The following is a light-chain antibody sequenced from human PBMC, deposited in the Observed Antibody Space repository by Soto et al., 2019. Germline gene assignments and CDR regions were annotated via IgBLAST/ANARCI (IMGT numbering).Light chain of an antibody. CDR3: QKYSGAPPT. J-gene: IGKJ1*01. V-gene: IGKV1-27*01. CDR2: AAS. CDR1: QAIGIY. Sequence: DIQMTQSPSSLSTSVGDRVTITCRASQAIGIYLAWYQQKPGKVPKLLIYAASTLQSGVPSRFSGSGSGTDFTLTITSLQPEDVATYDCQKYSGAPPTVGQGNKVEIK.